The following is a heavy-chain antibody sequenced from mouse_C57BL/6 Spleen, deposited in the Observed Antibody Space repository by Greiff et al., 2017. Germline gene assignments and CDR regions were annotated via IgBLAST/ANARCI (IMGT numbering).Heavy chain of an antibody. CDR2: ISGCGGNT. V-gene: IGHV5-9*01. CDR1: GFTFSSYT. Sequence: EVMLVEPGGGLVKPGGSLKLSCAASGFTFSSYTMSWVRQTPEQRLEWVATISGCGGNTYYPDSVKGRFTISRDNAKNTLYLQMSSLRSEDTALYYCASPIYYGYPSFAYWGQGTLVTVSA. D-gene: IGHD2-2*01. J-gene: IGHJ3*01. CDR3: ASPIYYGYPSFAY.